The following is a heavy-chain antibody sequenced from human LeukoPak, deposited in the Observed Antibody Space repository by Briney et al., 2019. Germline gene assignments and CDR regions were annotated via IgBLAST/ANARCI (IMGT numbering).Heavy chain of an antibody. CDR3: ARSSYYDILTGLDY. Sequence: PSETLSLTCTVSGGSISSYYWSWIRQPPGKGLEGIGYIYYSGSTNYNPSLKSRVTISVDTSKNQFSLKLSSVTAADTAVYYCARSSYYDILTGLDYWGQGTLVTVSS. CDR2: IYYSGST. CDR1: GGSISSYY. D-gene: IGHD3-9*01. V-gene: IGHV4-59*08. J-gene: IGHJ4*02.